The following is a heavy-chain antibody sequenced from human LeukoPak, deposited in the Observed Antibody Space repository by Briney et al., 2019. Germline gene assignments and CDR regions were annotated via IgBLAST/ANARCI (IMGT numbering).Heavy chain of an antibody. CDR1: GFTFSSYA. V-gene: IGHV3-30*04. CDR2: ISYDGSNK. Sequence: PGRSLRLSCAASGFTFSSYAMHWVRQAPGKGLEWVAVISYDGSNKYCADSVKGRFTISRDNSKNTLYLQMNSLRAEDTAVYYCARGAMVTHFDYWGQGTLVTVSS. J-gene: IGHJ4*02. D-gene: IGHD5-18*01. CDR3: ARGAMVTHFDY.